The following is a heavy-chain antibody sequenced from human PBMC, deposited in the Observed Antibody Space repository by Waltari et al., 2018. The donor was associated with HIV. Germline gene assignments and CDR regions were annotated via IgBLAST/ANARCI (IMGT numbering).Heavy chain of an antibody. CDR3: ARLLLEWRGGENGAFHI. V-gene: IGHV1-8*01. D-gene: IGHD2-8*01. CDR2: LNPNSGAT. CDR1: GYTFPSYY. J-gene: IGHJ3*02. Sequence: QVQLVQSGAEVKTPGASVQVSCKASGYTFPSYYLNWVRQATGQGLEWMGWLNPNSGATGYAQKFQGRVTMTRNTSTSTAYLELSSLRSEDTALYYCARLLLEWRGGENGAFHIWGQGTMVTVSS.